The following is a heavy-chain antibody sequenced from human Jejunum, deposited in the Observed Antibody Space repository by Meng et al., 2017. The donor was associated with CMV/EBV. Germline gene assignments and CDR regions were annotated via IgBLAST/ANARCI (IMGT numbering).Heavy chain of an antibody. CDR2: ISSIGSYK. Sequence: ASGFTFSNFSMDWVRQATGRGLEWVSSISSIGSYKYYADSVRGRFTISRDNAKNSLYLQMNSLRAEDTGVYYCASGTRSGTSAIDYWGQGTLVTVSS. D-gene: IGHD1-26*01. CDR3: ASGTRSGTSAIDY. CDR1: GFTFSNFS. J-gene: IGHJ4*02. V-gene: IGHV3-21*01.